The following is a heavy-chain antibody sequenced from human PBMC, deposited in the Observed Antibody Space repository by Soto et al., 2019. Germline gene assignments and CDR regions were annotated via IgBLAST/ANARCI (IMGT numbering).Heavy chain of an antibody. D-gene: IGHD6-13*01. CDR3: ATEAAAGPYGMDG. V-gene: IGHV1-2*02. CDR2: INPNSGGT. Sequence: ASVKVSCKASGYTSTGYYMHWVRQAPGQGLEWMGWINPNSGGTNYAQKFQGRVTMTRDTSISTAYMELSRLRSDDTAVYYCATEAAAGPYGMDGWGQAIKVTV. CDR1: GYTSTGYY. J-gene: IGHJ6*02.